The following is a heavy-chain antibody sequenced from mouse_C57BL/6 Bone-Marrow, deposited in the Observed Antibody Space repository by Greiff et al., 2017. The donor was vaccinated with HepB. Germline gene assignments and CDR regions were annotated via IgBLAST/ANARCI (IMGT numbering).Heavy chain of an antibody. CDR2: IYPRSGNT. J-gene: IGHJ3*01. V-gene: IGHV1-81*01. Sequence: QVQLQQSGAELARPGASVKLSCKASGYTFTSYGISWVKQRTGQGLEWIGEIYPRSGNTYYNEKFKGKATLTADKSSSTAYMERRSLTSEDSAVYFCARGDGFTFAYWGQGTLVTVSA. CDR1: GYTFTSYG. CDR3: ARGDGFTFAY. D-gene: IGHD2-3*01.